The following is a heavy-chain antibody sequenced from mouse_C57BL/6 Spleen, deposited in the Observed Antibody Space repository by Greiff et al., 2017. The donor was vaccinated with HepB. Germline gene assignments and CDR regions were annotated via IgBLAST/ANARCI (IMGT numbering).Heavy chain of an antibody. J-gene: IGHJ1*03. CDR2: IDPSDSYT. D-gene: IGHD2-4*01. Sequence: QVQLQQPGAELVMPGASVKLSCKASGYTFTSYWMHWVKQRPGQGLEWIGEIDPSDSYTNYNQKFKGKSALTVDKSSSTAYMQLSSLTSEDSAVYYCARAREGLRRRHWYFDVWGTGTTVTVSS. CDR3: ARAREGLRRRHWYFDV. CDR1: GYTFTSYW. V-gene: IGHV1-69*01.